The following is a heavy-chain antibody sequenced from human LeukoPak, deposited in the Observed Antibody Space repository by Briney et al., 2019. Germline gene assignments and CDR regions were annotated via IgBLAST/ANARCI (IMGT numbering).Heavy chain of an antibody. CDR1: GYRFTSYW. CDR2: IKQDGSEK. V-gene: IGHV3-7*01. J-gene: IGHJ4*02. D-gene: IGHD1-26*01. Sequence: GESLKISCKGSGYRFTSYWIGWVRQAPGKGLEWVANIKQDGSEKYYVDSVKGRFTISRDNAKNSLYLQMNSLRAEDTAVYYCARDKIVGATHFDYWGQGTLVTVSS. CDR3: ARDKIVGATHFDY.